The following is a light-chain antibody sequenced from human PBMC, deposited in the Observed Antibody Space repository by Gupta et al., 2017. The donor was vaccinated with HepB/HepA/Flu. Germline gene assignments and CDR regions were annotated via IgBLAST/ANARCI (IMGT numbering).Light chain of an antibody. CDR1: QRINTN. CDR3: QHYKNWPPEKT. V-gene: IGKV3-15*01. CDR2: GAS. J-gene: IGKJ1*01. Sequence: ELAMTQSPATLSVSPGERATLSCRASQRINTNLAWYQHKPGQAPRLLIYGASTRATGIPARFSGSGSGTEFTLTISSPQSEDFAVYYCQHYKNWPPEKTFGEGTKVEIK.